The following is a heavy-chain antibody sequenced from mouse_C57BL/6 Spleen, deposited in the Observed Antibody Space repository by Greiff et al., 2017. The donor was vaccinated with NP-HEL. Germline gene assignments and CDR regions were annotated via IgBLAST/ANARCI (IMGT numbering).Heavy chain of an antibody. CDR1: GYTFTSYW. CDR2: IDPSDSYT. V-gene: IGHV1-69*01. J-gene: IGHJ2*01. D-gene: IGHD1-1*01. Sequence: VQLQQPGAELVMPGASVKLSCKASGYTFTSYWMHWVKQRPGQGLEWIGEIDPSDSYTNYNQKFKGKSTLTVDKSSSTAYMQLSSLTSEDSAVYYCVVLLQDYFDYWGQGTTLTVSS. CDR3: VVLLQDYFDY.